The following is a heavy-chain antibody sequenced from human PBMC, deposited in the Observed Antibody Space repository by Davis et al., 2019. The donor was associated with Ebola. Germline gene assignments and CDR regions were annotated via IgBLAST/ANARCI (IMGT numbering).Heavy chain of an antibody. J-gene: IGHJ6*02. Sequence: ASVKVSCKASGYTFTSYGISWVRQAPGQGLEWMGWISAYNGNTNYAQKLQGRVTMTTDTSTSTAYMALRSLRSDDTAVYYCARVGYCSGGSCYRHYYYYYGMDVWGQGTTVTVSS. CDR1: GYTFTSYG. CDR3: ARVGYCSGGSCYRHYYYYYGMDV. V-gene: IGHV1-18*01. CDR2: ISAYNGNT. D-gene: IGHD2-15*01.